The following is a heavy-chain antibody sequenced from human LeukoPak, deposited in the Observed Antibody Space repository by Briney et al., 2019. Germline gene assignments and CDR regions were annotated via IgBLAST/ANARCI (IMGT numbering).Heavy chain of an antibody. V-gene: IGHV5-51*01. CDR2: IYPGDCDS. CDR1: GYSFTSYW. J-gene: IGHJ4*02. CDR3: ARRSYGGKDFDY. Sequence: GESLKISCKGSGYSFTSYWIAWVRQMPGKGLEGRVIIYPGDCDSRYSPSFLGEVTISADKPISTAYLQWSSLKASDTAMYYCARRSYGGKDFDYWGQGTLVTVSS. D-gene: IGHD4-23*01.